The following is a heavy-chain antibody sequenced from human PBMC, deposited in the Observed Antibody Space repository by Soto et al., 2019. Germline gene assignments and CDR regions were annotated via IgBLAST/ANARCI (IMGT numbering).Heavy chain of an antibody. CDR1: GFTVSSKY. CDR2: IWSAGLI. Sequence: VGSLRLSCAASGFTVSSKYMSWVRQAPGKGLEWVSIIWSAGLIYYADSVRGRFTISRDISKNILYLEMTSLRADDTAVYYRAREAPMDVWGQGTTVTVSS. J-gene: IGHJ6*02. CDR3: AREAPMDV. V-gene: IGHV3-53*01.